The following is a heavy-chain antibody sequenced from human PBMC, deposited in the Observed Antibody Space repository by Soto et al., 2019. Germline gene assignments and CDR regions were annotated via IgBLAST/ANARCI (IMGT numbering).Heavy chain of an antibody. Sequence: GASVKVSCKASGYAFTGYYMHWVRQAPGQGLERMGMINPSGGVTRDAQKFQGRITMTSDTSKNQFSLKLNSVTAADTAVYFCATSYYDFWSGLKYYFDYWGRGTLVTVSS. V-gene: IGHV1-46*01. CDR1: GYAFTGYY. CDR2: INPSGGVT. D-gene: IGHD3-3*01. CDR3: ATSYYDFWSGLKYYFDY. J-gene: IGHJ4*02.